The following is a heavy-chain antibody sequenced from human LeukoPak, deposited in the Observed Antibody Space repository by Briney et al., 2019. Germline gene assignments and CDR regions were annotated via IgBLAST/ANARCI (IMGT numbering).Heavy chain of an antibody. CDR1: GFTFSSSA. CDR2: ISGSGGTT. Sequence: GGSLRLSCAASGFTFSSSAMTWVRQAPGKGLEWVSAISGSGGTTYYADSVKGRFTISRDNSKNTLYLQMNTLRAEDTAVYYCAKGVRYLDWWILDYWGQGTLVPVSS. V-gene: IGHV3-23*01. J-gene: IGHJ4*02. D-gene: IGHD3-9*01. CDR3: AKGVRYLDWWILDY.